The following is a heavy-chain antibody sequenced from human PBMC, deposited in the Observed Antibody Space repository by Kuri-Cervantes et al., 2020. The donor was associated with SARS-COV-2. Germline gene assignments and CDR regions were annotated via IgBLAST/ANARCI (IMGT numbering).Heavy chain of an antibody. CDR3: VGTRWNFDFWSGYSFLDY. Sequence: GESLKISCAASAFSFSDYYMSWIRQAPGKGLEWVSYISSTGSTIYYADSVKGRFTISRDNAKNSLYLQMNSLRAEDTAVYYCVGTRWNFDFWSGYSFLDYWGRGTLVTVSS. V-gene: IGHV3-11*04. CDR1: AFSFSDYY. CDR2: ISSTGSTI. D-gene: IGHD3-3*01. J-gene: IGHJ4*02.